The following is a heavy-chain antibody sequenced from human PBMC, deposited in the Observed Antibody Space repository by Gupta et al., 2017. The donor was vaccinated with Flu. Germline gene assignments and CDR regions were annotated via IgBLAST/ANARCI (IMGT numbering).Heavy chain of an antibody. J-gene: IGHJ6*03. CDR2: IKQDGSEK. V-gene: IGHV3-7*01. CDR3: ARDEMTTVTSVDYYYYYMDV. CDR1: GLPFHSYW. D-gene: IGHD4-11*01. Sequence: EVQLVESGGGLVQPGGSLRLSCAASGLPFHSYWMRWVRQSPGKGLECVANIKQDGSEKYDVDSVKGRFTISRDNAKNSLYLQMNSLRAEDTAVYYCARDEMTTVTSVDYYYYYMDVWGKGTTVTVSS.